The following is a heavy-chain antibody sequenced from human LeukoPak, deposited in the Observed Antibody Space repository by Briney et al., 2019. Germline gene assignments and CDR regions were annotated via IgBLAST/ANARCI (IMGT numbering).Heavy chain of an antibody. J-gene: IGHJ4*02. CDR3: ARRSLAVADDY. V-gene: IGHV4-61*02. Sequence: SQTLSLTCTVSGGSISSGSYYWSWIRQPAGKGLEWIGRIYTSGSTNYNPSLKSRVTISVDTSKNQFSLKLSSVTAADTAVYYCARRSLAVADDYWGQGTLVTVSS. D-gene: IGHD6-19*01. CDR1: GGSISSGSYY. CDR2: IYTSGST.